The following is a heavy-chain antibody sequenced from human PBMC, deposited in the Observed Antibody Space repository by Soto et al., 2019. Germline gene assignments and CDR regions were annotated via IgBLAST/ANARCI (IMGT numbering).Heavy chain of an antibody. CDR2: FNPILSMS. J-gene: IGHJ4*02. CDR1: GDTFSFYS. V-gene: IGHV1-69*02. CDR3: ATSYGSGSRAFDY. D-gene: IGHD3-10*01. Sequence: QVQLVQSGAEVKKPGSSVKVSCKASGDTFSFYSINWVRQAPGLGLEWMGRFNPILSMSNSAQKFQGRVTLTAEKSTSTAYMVLSSLRSEDTAIYYWATSYGSGSRAFDYWGQGALVTVSS.